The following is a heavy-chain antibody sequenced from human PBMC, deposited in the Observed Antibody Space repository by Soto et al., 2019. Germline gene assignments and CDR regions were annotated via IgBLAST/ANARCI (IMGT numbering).Heavy chain of an antibody. J-gene: IGHJ5*02. CDR1: GYTFSNYG. V-gene: IGHV1-18*01. CDR3: ARKSSSSSWFDP. D-gene: IGHD6-6*01. Sequence: ASVKVSCKASGYTFSNYGVTWVRPAPGQGLEWMGWISGYNGNTNYAQNFQGRVTMTADPSTITAYMDLRSLRSDDTAVYFCARKSSSSSWFDPWGQGTLVTVSS. CDR2: ISGYNGNT.